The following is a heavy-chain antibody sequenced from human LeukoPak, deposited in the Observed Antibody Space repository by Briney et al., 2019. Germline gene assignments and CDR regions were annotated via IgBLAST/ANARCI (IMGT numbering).Heavy chain of an antibody. Sequence: EASVRVSCKASGYSFAGYHIHWLRQAPGQGFEWMGWVNPSSGGTLYAQKFQGRVTMTRDTSINTAHMELSSLTSDDTAVYDCAKDLRSRRYHDTWTGSYYYYYMDVWGTGTTVTVSS. J-gene: IGHJ6*03. D-gene: IGHD3/OR15-3a*01. V-gene: IGHV1-2*02. CDR1: GYSFAGYH. CDR3: AKDLRSRRYHDTWTGSYYYYYMDV. CDR2: VNPSSGGT.